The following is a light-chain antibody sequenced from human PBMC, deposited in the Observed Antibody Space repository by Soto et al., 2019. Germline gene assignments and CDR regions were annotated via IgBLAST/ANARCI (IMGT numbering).Light chain of an antibody. Sequence: DIQMTQSPSSLSASVGDRVTITCQARQDISNYLNWYQQKPGKATKLLIYDASNLETGVPSRFSGSGSGTDFTFTISSLQPEDIASYYCQQDDNFPPFTFGPGTKVDIK. CDR2: DAS. V-gene: IGKV1-33*01. CDR3: QQDDNFPPFT. CDR1: QDISNY. J-gene: IGKJ3*01.